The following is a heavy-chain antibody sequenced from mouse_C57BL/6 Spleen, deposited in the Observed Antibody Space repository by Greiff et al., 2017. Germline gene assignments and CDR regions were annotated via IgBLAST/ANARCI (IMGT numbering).Heavy chain of an antibody. CDR3: AIGNDYGYFEY. J-gene: IGHJ2*01. D-gene: IGHD2-4*01. CDR1: GFNITNNY. V-gene: IGHV14-3*01. Sequence: EVQLQQSVAELVRPGASVKLSCTASGFNITNNYIHWVKQRPEQGLEWIGRIDPANGSTKYAAKFQGKATITADTSSNTAYLQLSSLTSVDTAIYYCAIGNDYGYFEYWGQGTTLTVSS. CDR2: IDPANGST.